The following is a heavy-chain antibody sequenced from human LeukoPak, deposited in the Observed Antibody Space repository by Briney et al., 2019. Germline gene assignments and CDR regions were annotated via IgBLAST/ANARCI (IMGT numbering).Heavy chain of an antibody. J-gene: IGHJ6*02. Sequence: SVKVSCKASGGTFSSYAISWVRQAPGQGLEWMGGIIPIFGTANYAQKFQGRVTITADESTSTAYMELNSLRAEDTAVYYCAKTLRYSSGWPTVDYYYYYGMDVWGQGTTVTVSS. V-gene: IGHV1-69*13. CDR2: IIPIFGTA. CDR1: GGTFSSYA. D-gene: IGHD6-19*01. CDR3: AKTLRYSSGWPTVDYYYYYGMDV.